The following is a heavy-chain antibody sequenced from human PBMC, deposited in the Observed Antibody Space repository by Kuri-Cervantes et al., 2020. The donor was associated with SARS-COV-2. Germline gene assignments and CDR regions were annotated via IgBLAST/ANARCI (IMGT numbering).Heavy chain of an antibody. CDR1: GFTFSSYA. CDR2: ISGSGGST. Sequence: LPLTCAASGFTFSSYAMSWVRQAPGKGLEWVSAISGSGGSTYYADSVKGRFTISRDNSKNTLYLQMNSLRAEDTAVYYCAKAGYCGGDCYSDYFDYWGQGTLVTVSS. J-gene: IGHJ4*02. D-gene: IGHD2-21*01. CDR3: AKAGYCGGDCYSDYFDY. V-gene: IGHV3-23*01.